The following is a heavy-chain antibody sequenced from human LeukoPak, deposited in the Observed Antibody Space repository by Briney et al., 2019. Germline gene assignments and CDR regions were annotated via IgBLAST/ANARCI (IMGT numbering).Heavy chain of an antibody. Sequence: SETLSLTCTVSGDSMNNYYWTWMRQPAGKGLEWIGRIYISGNTMYNPSLQSRVTLSLDTSKKHFSLKLRSVTAADTAVYFCARGGVLHTYFDYWGQGTLVSVSS. V-gene: IGHV4-4*07. D-gene: IGHD3-16*01. CDR1: GDSMNNYY. J-gene: IGHJ4*02. CDR3: ARGGVLHTYFDY. CDR2: IYISGNT.